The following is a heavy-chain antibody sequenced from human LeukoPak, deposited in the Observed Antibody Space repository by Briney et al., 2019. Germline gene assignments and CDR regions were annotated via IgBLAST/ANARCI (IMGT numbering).Heavy chain of an antibody. CDR1: GFTFSSYA. D-gene: IGHD2-21*01. CDR3: ARDQGSRDSPDY. J-gene: IGHJ4*02. V-gene: IGHV3-21*01. CDR2: ISGSSRYI. Sequence: GGSLRLSCAASGFTFSSYAMSWVRQAPGKGLEWVSTISGSSRYIYYADSVKGRFTISRDNAKNSLYLQMNSLRAEDTAVYYCARDQGSRDSPDYWGQGTLVTVSS.